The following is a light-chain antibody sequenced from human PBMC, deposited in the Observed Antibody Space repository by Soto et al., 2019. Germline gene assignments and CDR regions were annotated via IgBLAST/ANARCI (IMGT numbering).Light chain of an antibody. CDR1: SSDVGDRNY. Sequence: QSALTQPASVSGSPGQSITISCTGTSSDVGDRNYVSWYQQHPGKAPKLMIYEVNNRPSGASNRFSGSKSGNTASLTISGLQAEDEADYYCSSYTSIGTWVFGGGTKVTVL. J-gene: IGLJ3*02. CDR2: EVN. V-gene: IGLV2-14*01. CDR3: SSYTSIGTWV.